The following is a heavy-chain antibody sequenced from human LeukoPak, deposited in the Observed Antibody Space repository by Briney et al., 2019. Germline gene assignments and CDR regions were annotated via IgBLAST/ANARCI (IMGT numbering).Heavy chain of an antibody. D-gene: IGHD6-19*01. J-gene: IGHJ4*02. CDR3: ARVSSGWSKAFDY. Sequence: GGSLRLSCAASGFTFSEYYLTWIRQAPGKGLECVSYISSGSSYTNYADSAKGRFTISRDNAKNSLYLQMNSLRAEDTAVYYCARVSSGWSKAFDYWGQGTLVTVSS. V-gene: IGHV3-11*05. CDR2: ISSGSSYT. CDR1: GFTFSEYY.